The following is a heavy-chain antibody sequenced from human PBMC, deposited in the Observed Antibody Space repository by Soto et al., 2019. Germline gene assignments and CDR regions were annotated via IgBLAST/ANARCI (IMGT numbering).Heavy chain of an antibody. Sequence: GGSLRLSCAASGFTFSSYSMNWVRQAPGKGLEWVSSISSSSSYIYYADSVKGRFTISRDNAKNSLYLQMNSLRAEDTAVYYCARDGSVEDIVVVPAAHYYYGMDVWGQGTTVTVSS. CDR2: ISSSSSYI. D-gene: IGHD2-2*01. CDR1: GFTFSSYS. J-gene: IGHJ6*02. CDR3: ARDGSVEDIVVVPAAHYYYGMDV. V-gene: IGHV3-21*01.